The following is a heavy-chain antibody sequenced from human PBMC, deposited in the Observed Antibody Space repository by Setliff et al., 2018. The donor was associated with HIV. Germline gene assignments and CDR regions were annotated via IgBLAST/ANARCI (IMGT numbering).Heavy chain of an antibody. CDR3: AREHHRHHDFWSGYSGLGFDP. V-gene: IGHV4-61*09. CDR2: NYTSGST. J-gene: IGHJ5*02. CDR1: GCSISSGSYY. D-gene: IGHD3-3*01. Sequence: SETLSLTCTVSGCSISSGSYYWRWIRQPAGEELEWIGHNYTSGSTTYNASLKSRVNISVDTSKNQFSLKLSSVTAADTAVYYCAREHHRHHDFWSGYSGLGFDPWGQGTLVTVSS.